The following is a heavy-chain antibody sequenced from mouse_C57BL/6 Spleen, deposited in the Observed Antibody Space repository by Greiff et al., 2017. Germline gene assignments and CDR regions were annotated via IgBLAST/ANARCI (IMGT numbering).Heavy chain of an antibody. CDR2: IHPNSGST. CDR1: GYTFTSYW. J-gene: IGHJ3*01. V-gene: IGHV1-64*01. Sequence: QVQLKQPGAELVKPGASVKLSCKASGYTFTSYWMHWVKQRPGQGLEWIGMIHPNSGSTNYNEKFKSKATLTVDKSSSTAYMQLSSLTSEDSAVYYCARSGCYDDAAWFAYWGQGTLVTVSA. D-gene: IGHD2-12*01. CDR3: ARSGCYDDAAWFAY.